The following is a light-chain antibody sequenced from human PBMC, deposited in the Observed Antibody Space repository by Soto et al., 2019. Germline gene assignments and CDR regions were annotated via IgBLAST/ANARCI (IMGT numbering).Light chain of an antibody. Sequence: QSALTQPASVSGSPGQSITISCTGTTGDVGSYNLVSWYQQHPGKAPKLIIYEVTKRPSGVSNRFSGSPSGNTASLTISGIKAEDEDDSYCCSYAGSSTFVLFGGGTTLTVL. CDR2: EVT. CDR3: CSYAGSSTFVL. CDR1: TGDVGSYNL. V-gene: IGLV2-23*02. J-gene: IGLJ2*01.